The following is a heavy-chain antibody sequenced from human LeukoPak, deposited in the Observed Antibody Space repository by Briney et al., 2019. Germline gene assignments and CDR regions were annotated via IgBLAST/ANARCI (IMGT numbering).Heavy chain of an antibody. D-gene: IGHD6-13*01. CDR3: AKTRPLDSSSWSHGDY. Sequence: GGSLRLSRAASGFTFSSYAMSWVRQAPGKGLEWVSAISGSGDSTYYGDSVKGRFTISRDNSKNTLYLQMNSLRAEDTAVYYCAKTRPLDSSSWSHGDYWGQGTLVTVSS. CDR1: GFTFSSYA. J-gene: IGHJ4*02. CDR2: ISGSGDST. V-gene: IGHV3-23*01.